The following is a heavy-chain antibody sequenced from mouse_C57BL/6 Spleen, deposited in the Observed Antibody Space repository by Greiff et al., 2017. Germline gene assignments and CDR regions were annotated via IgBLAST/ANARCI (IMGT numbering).Heavy chain of an antibody. D-gene: IGHD2-1*01. J-gene: IGHJ3*01. CDR3: ARHVHYGNYGFAY. CDR1: GFTFSSYA. CDR2: ISDGGSYT. V-gene: IGHV5-4*03. Sequence: EVKVVESGGGLVKPGGSLKLSCAASGFTFSSYAMSWVRQTPEKRLEWVATISDGGSYTYYPDNVKGRFTFSRDNAKNNLYLQMSHLKSEDTAMYYWARHVHYGNYGFAYWGQGTLVTVSA.